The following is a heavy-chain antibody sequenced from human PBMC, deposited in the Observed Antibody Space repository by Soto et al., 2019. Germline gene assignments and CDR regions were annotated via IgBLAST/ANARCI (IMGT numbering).Heavy chain of an antibody. V-gene: IGHV4-31*03. CDR3: ARILSGRYYFDY. J-gene: IGHJ4*02. CDR1: GGSISSGGYY. CDR2: IYYSGST. Sequence: QVQLQESGPGLVKPSQTLSLTCTVSGGSISSGGYYWSWIRQHPGKGLEWIGYIYYSGSTYYNPSLKSRDTISVDTSKNQFSLKLSSVTAADTAVYDCARILSGRYYFDYWGQGTLVTVSS. D-gene: IGHD6-19*01.